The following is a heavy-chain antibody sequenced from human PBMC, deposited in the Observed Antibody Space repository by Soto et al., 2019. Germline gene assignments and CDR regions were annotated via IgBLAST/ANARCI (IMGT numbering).Heavy chain of an antibody. CDR2: IYYTGTT. CDR3: AISSGSEYFQH. Sequence: ASETLSLTCTVSGGSISTFYWSWVRQPPGKGLEWIGYIYYTGTTNYNPSLRSRVTISIDTSKNQFSLKLSSVTAADTAVYYCAISSGSEYFQHWGQGTLVTVSS. V-gene: IGHV4-59*12. J-gene: IGHJ1*01. D-gene: IGHD6-19*01. CDR1: GGSISTFY.